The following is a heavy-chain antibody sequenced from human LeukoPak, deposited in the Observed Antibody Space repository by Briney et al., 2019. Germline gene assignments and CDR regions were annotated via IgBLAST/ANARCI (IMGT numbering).Heavy chain of an antibody. D-gene: IGHD6-13*01. J-gene: IGHJ4*02. Sequence: GGSLRLSCAASGFTFSSYWMSWVRQAPGKGLEWVANIKQDGSEKYYVDSVKGRFTISRDNAKNSLYLQMNSLRAEDTAVYYCARDSPLYSSSWYWHYWGQGTLVTASS. CDR1: GFTFSSYW. CDR2: IKQDGSEK. CDR3: ARDSPLYSSSWYWHY. V-gene: IGHV3-7*01.